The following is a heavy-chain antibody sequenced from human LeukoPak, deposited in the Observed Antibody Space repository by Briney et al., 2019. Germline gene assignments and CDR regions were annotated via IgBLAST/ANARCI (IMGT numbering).Heavy chain of an antibody. CDR2: IIPIFGTA. D-gene: IGHD4-17*01. V-gene: IGHV1-69*01. Sequence: SVKVSCKASGGTFSSYAISWVRQAPGQGLEWMGGIIPIFGTANYAQKFQGRVTITADESTSTAYMELGSLRSEDTAVYYCARGDYGDQYYFDYWGQGTLVTVSS. J-gene: IGHJ4*02. CDR3: ARGDYGDQYYFDY. CDR1: GGTFSSYA.